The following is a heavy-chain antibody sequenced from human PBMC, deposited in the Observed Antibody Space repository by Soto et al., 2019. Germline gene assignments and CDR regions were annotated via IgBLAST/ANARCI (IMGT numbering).Heavy chain of an antibody. D-gene: IGHD1-26*01. CDR2: IIPIFGTA. CDR3: ARAIVGPTTTGWLDP. V-gene: IGHV1-69*01. Sequence: SVKVSYNASGGTFSRYAISLVRQPPGQGLEWMGGIIPIFGTANYAQKFQGRVTITADESTSTAYMELSSLRFEDTAVYYCARAIVGPTTTGWLDPWGQGTLVTVSS. CDR1: GGTFSRYA. J-gene: IGHJ5*02.